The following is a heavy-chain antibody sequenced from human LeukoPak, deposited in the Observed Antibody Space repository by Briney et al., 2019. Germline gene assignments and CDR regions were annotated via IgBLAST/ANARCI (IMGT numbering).Heavy chain of an antibody. CDR2: ISAYNGNT. J-gene: IGHJ4*02. CDR3: ARDQTTVEDLDY. Sequence: VASVKVSCKASGYTFTSYGISWVRQAPGQGLEWMGWISAYNGNTNYAQKLQGRVTMTTDTSTSTAYIELRSLRSDDTAVYYCARDQTTVEDLDYWGQGTLVTVSS. CDR1: GYTFTSYG. D-gene: IGHD4-23*01. V-gene: IGHV1-18*01.